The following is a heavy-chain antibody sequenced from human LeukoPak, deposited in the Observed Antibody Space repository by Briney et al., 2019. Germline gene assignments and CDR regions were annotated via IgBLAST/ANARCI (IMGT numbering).Heavy chain of an antibody. CDR3: ARAKYGSAGEVFDY. J-gene: IGHJ4*02. Sequence: SETLSLTCTVSGGSISSYYWSWIRQPPGKGLEWIGYIYYSGSTNYNPSLKSRVTISVDTSKNQFSLKLSSVTAADTAVYYCARAKYGSAGEVFDYWGQGTLVTVSS. CDR1: GGSISSYY. CDR2: IYYSGST. V-gene: IGHV4-59*08. D-gene: IGHD3-10*01.